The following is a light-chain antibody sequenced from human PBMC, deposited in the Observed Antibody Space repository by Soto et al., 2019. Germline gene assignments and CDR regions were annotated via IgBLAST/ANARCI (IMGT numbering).Light chain of an antibody. CDR2: GAS. J-gene: IGKJ1*01. V-gene: IGKV3-11*01. Sequence: EIVLTQSPAILSMSPGERATLSCRASQSVSSYFAWYQQKPGQAPRLLIYGASNRPTGVPARFSGSGSGTDFTLTISSLEPEDFAVYYCQQRRYWPVTFGQGTKVEIK. CDR1: QSVSSY. CDR3: QQRRYWPVT.